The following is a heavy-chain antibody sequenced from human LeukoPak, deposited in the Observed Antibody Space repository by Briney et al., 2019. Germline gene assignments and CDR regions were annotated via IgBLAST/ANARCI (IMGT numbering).Heavy chain of an antibody. CDR1: GDSVPSNSAA. J-gene: IGHJ4*02. CDR2: TYYRSRWYN. Sequence: SQTLSLTCAISGDSVPSNSAAWNWIRQSPSRGLEWLGRTYYRSRWYNDYAVSVRSRITINPDTSKNQFSLQLNSVTPEDTAVYYCARIAVASREDDYWGQGTLVTVSS. V-gene: IGHV6-1*01. D-gene: IGHD6-13*01. CDR3: ARIAVASREDDY.